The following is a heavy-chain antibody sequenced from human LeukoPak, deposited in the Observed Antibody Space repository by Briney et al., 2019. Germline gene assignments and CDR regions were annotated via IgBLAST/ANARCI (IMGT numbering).Heavy chain of an antibody. D-gene: IGHD2-2*01. CDR2: ISTSGEST. CDR1: GFTISNYA. J-gene: IGHJ4*02. Sequence: GGSLRLSCAASGFTISNYAMTWVRQAPGRGLEWVSSISTSGESTYYADSVKGRFTISRDNSKNTLYLHMNSLRAEDTAIYYCAKDALRLCSSTSCYLWGQGTLVTVSS. V-gene: IGHV3-23*01. CDR3: AKDALRLCSSTSCYL.